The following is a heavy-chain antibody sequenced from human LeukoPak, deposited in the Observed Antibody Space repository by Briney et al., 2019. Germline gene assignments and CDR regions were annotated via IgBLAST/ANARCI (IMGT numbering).Heavy chain of an antibody. CDR1: GYTFTSYD. CDR2: MNPNSGNT. Sequence: ASVKVSCKASGYTFTSYDINWVRQATGQGLELMGWMNPNSGNTGYAQKFQGRVTITRNTSISTAYMELSSLRSEDTAVYYCARGGITIFGVENWFDPWGQGTLVTVSS. CDR3: ARGGITIFGVENWFDP. D-gene: IGHD3-3*01. V-gene: IGHV1-8*03. J-gene: IGHJ5*02.